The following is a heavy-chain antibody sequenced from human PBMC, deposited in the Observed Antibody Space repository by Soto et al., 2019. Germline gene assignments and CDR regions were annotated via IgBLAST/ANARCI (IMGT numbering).Heavy chain of an antibody. V-gene: IGHV4-59*01. CDR1: GGSMSSYY. Sequence: PSETLSLTCTVSGGSMSSYYWSWIRQPPGKGLEWIAYISYSGTTIYNPSLKSRVTISVNTSKNQFSLKLTSETAADTAVYFCARGWRTAVAGTTFDPWGQGTLVTVSS. CDR2: ISYSGTT. CDR3: ARGWRTAVAGTTFDP. D-gene: IGHD6-19*01. J-gene: IGHJ5*02.